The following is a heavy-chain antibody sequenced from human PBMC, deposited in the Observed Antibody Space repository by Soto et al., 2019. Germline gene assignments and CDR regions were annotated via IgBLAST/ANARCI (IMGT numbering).Heavy chain of an antibody. Sequence: QVQLQQWGAGLLKPSETLSLTCAVYGGSFSGYYWSWIRQPPGKGLEWIGEINHSGSTNYNPSLKSRVTISVDTSKNQFSLKLSSVTAADTAVYYCARLGAKIPAAAIPSPDYWGQGTLVTVSS. D-gene: IGHD2-2*01. J-gene: IGHJ4*02. V-gene: IGHV4-34*01. CDR1: GGSFSGYY. CDR3: ARLGAKIPAAAIPSPDY. CDR2: INHSGST.